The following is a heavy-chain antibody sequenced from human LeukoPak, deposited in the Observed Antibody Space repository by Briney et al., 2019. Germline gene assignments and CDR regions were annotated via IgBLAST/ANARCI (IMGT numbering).Heavy chain of an antibody. CDR1: GFTFDDYA. Sequence: GGSLRLSCAASGFTFDDYAMRWVRQAPGKGLEWVSGISWNSGSRGYADSVKGRFTISRDNAKNSLYLQMNSLRAEDTALYYCAKGGYYSPYYFDYWGQGTLVTVSS. J-gene: IGHJ4*02. V-gene: IGHV3-9*01. D-gene: IGHD3-22*01. CDR3: AKGGYYSPYYFDY. CDR2: ISWNSGSR.